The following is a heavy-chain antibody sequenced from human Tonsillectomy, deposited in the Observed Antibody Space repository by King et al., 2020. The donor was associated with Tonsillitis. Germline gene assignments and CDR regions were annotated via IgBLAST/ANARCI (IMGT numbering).Heavy chain of an antibody. J-gene: IGHJ6*02. D-gene: IGHD2-21*02. Sequence: QLVQSGAEVKKPGASVKVSCKASGYTFTSYGISWVRQAPGQGLEWMGWISAYNGNTNYAQKLQGRVTMTKDTSTSTAYMELRSLRSDDTAVYYCARETYCGGDCYSRYYYYGMDVWGQGTTVTVSS. CDR2: ISAYNGNT. CDR1: GYTFTSYG. V-gene: IGHV1-18*04. CDR3: ARETYCGGDCYSRYYYYGMDV.